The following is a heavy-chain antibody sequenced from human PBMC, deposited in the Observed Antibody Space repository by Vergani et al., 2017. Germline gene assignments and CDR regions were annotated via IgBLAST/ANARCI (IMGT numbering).Heavy chain of an antibody. J-gene: IGHJ4*02. Sequence: QVQLQESGPGLVKPSETLSLTCTVSGDSVISTDYHWGWIRQPPGKGLAWIGSMDYSGSTSYNPSLESRISISFETPKNQFSLRLTSVTAADTAVYYCASKRGACRAAYCHSYDFWRPATLVGVSS. CDR3: ASKRGACRAAYCHSYDF. V-gene: IGHV4-39*01. D-gene: IGHD2-15*01. CDR1: GDSVISTDYH. CDR2: MDYSGST.